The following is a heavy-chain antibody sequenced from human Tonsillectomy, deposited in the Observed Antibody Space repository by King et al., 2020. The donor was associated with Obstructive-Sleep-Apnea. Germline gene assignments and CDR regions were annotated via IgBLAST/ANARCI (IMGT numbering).Heavy chain of an antibody. D-gene: IGHD6-13*01. V-gene: IGHV3-48*04. Sequence: VQLVESGGGLVQPGGSLRLSCAASGFTFSSYNMNWVRQAPGKGLEWVSFITSSSSTIYYADSVKGRFTISRDNAKNSLYLQMNSLRAEDTAVYYCARDSIVAAGRYLDYWGQGTLVTVSS. CDR1: GFTFSSYN. CDR3: ARDSIVAAGRYLDY. CDR2: ITSSSSTI. J-gene: IGHJ4*02.